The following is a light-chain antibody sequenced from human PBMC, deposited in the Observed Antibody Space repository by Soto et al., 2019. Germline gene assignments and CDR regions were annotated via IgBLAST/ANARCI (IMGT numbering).Light chain of an antibody. Sequence: QSALTQPASVSGSPGQSITISCTGTSNDVGGHDYVSWYQQHPGKAPNLMIYDVLSRPSGVSDRFSGSKSGHTASLTISGIRPEDEADYYCASYTSSSTLVFGTGTKVTVL. J-gene: IGLJ1*01. CDR3: ASYTSSSTLV. V-gene: IGLV2-14*03. CDR1: SNDVGGHDY. CDR2: DVL.